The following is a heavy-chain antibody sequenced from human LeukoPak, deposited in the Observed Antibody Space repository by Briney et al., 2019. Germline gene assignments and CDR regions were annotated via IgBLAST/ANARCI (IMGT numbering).Heavy chain of an antibody. CDR3: AKDSTMDDFWSGYYTFGY. CDR2: ISWNSGSI. J-gene: IGHJ4*02. V-gene: IGHV3-9*01. D-gene: IGHD3-3*01. Sequence: SGGSLRLSCAASGFTFDDYAMHWVRQAPGKGLEWVSGISWNSGSIGYADSVKGRFTISRDNAKNSLYLQMNSLRAEDTAVYYCAKDSTMDDFWSGYYTFGYWGQGTLVTVSS. CDR1: GFTFDDYA.